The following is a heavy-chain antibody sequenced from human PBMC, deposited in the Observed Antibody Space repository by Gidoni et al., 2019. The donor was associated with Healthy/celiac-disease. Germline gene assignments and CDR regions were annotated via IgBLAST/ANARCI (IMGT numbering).Heavy chain of an antibody. D-gene: IGHD6-19*01. CDR3: AKERGYSSGWQTEYFQH. Sequence: EVQLLESGGGLVQPGGSLRLACAASGFTFSSYAMSWVGQARGKGLEWVSAISGSGSSTYYANSVKGRFTISRDNSKNTLYLQMNSLKAEDTAVYYCAKERGYSSGWQTEYFQHWGQGTLVTVSS. CDR2: ISGSGSST. V-gene: IGHV3-23*01. CDR1: GFTFSSYA. J-gene: IGHJ1*01.